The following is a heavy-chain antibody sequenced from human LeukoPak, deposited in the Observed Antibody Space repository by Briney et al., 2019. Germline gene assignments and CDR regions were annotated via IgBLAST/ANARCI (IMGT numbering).Heavy chain of an antibody. CDR2: ISGSGGST. CDR1: GFTFSSYA. D-gene: IGHD6-13*01. CDR3: AKDLVYSNYYFDY. V-gene: IGHV3-23*01. Sequence: GGSLRLSCAASGFTFSSYAMSWVRQAPGRGLEWVSAISGSGGSTYYADSVKGRFTISRDNSKNTLYLQMNSLRAEDTAVYYCAKDLVYSNYYFDYWGQGTLVTVSS. J-gene: IGHJ4*02.